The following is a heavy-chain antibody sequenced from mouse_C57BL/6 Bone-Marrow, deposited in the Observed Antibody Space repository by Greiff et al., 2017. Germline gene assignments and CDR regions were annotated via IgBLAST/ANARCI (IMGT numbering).Heavy chain of an antibody. J-gene: IGHJ3*01. D-gene: IGHD2-3*01. CDR3: ARGMMVTTGAWFAY. Sequence: QVQLQQSGPGLVQPSQSLSITCTVSGFSLTSYGVHWVRQSPGKGLEWLGVLWSGGSTDYNAAFISSLSISKDNSKGQVFFKMNSLQADDTAIYYCARGMMVTTGAWFAYWCQGTLVTVSA. CDR2: LWSGGST. V-gene: IGHV2-2*01. CDR1: GFSLTSYG.